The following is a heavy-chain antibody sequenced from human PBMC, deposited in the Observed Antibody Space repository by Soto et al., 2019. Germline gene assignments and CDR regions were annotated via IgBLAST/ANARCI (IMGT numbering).Heavy chain of an antibody. J-gene: IGHJ3*02. Sequence: GESLKISCQGSGYYFSNYWIVWVRQMPGKGLEWMGTIYPGDSDTRYSPSFQGQVTISGISADESSTTAYLQWSSLKASDTAIYYCASRRGVGTYDAFDIWGLGTMVTVSS. CDR1: GYYFSNYW. V-gene: IGHV5-51*01. D-gene: IGHD3-10*01. CDR2: IYPGDSDT. CDR3: ASRRGVGTYDAFDI.